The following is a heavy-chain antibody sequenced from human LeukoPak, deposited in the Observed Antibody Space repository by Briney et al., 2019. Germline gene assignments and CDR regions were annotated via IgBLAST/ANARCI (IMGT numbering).Heavy chain of an antibody. V-gene: IGHV3-9*01. CDR1: GITFDDDA. CDR3: AKDRYGGYSSSSGPSS. J-gene: IGHJ4*02. Sequence: GGSLRLSCAASGITFDDDAIHWVRQAPGKGLEWVSSISWNSGSIGYADSVKGRFTISRDNAKNSLYLQMNSLRAEDTALYYCAKDRYGGYSSSSGPSSWGQGTLVTVSS. D-gene: IGHD6-6*01. CDR2: ISWNSGSI.